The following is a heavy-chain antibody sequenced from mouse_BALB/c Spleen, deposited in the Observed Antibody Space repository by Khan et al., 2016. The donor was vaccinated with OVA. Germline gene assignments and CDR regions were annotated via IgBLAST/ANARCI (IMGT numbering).Heavy chain of an antibody. CDR2: FDLAIVIT. CDR3: ARDYWDVFAY. D-gene: IGHD4-1*01. CDR1: ASNIKATY. J-gene: IGHJ3*01. V-gene: IGHV14-3*02. Sequence: VQLKQSGPDLLNQGPSVSLSCTLSASNIKATYMHWVRQRLEQAREWMEGFDLAIVITNINPKFQGKATITADTSSNTAYLQLSSLTSEDTAVYYCARDYWDVFAYWGQGILVTVSA.